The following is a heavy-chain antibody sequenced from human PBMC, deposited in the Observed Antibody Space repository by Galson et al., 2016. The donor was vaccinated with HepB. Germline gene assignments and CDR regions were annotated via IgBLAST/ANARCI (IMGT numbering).Heavy chain of an antibody. V-gene: IGHV4-39*01. CDR2: VHYSGSS. Sequence: EPLSLTCSVSGDSVTSGYYYWAWIRQPPGKGLEFIGNVHYSGSSYSNPSFKRRVTMSVDAAKNQFSLRLNHVTAADTAVYYCARHREMVDGLGYWGQGTLVTVSS. CDR1: GDSVTSGYYY. J-gene: IGHJ4*02. CDR3: ARHREMVDGLGY. D-gene: IGHD5-24*01.